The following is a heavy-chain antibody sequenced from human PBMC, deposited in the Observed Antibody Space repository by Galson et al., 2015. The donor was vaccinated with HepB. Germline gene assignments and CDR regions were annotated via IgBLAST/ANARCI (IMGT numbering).Heavy chain of an antibody. V-gene: IGHV2-5*02. D-gene: IGHD3-3*01. CDR1: GFSLSTSGVG. CDR3: AHSGGITIFGVVITIGGDWFDP. Sequence: PALVKPTQTLTLTCTFSGFSLSTSGVGVGWIRQPPGKALEWLALIYWDDDKRYSPSLKSRLTITKDTSKNQVVLTMTNMDPVDTATYYCAHSGGITIFGVVITIGGDWFDPWGQGTLVTVSS. J-gene: IGHJ5*02. CDR2: IYWDDDK.